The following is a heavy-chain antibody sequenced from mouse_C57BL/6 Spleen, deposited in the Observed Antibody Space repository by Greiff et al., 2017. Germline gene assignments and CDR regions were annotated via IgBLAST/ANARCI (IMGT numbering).Heavy chain of an antibody. J-gene: IGHJ2*01. D-gene: IGHD3-2*02. CDR1: GNTSPGSW. CDR2: ILPGSGST. CDR3: SRKGSSSGYLDY. Sequence: QLHQFGAELMKLGAPGKLSCKAIGNTSPGSWREWVKQRLGLAPVWIGEILPGSGSTNSNEKFKGKGTFTADTSSNTAYVQLSSLTTEDAAIYYYSRKGSSSGYLDYWGQGTTLTVSS. V-gene: IGHV1-9*01.